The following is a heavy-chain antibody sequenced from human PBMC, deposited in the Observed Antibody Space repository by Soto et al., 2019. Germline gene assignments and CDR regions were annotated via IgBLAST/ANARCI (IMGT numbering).Heavy chain of an antibody. Sequence: EVQLVESGGGLVQPGGSLRLSCAASGFTFSSYEMNWVRQAPGKGLEWVSYISSRGSTIYYADSVKGRFTISRDNAKNSLYLNMNSLRAEDTAVYYCARDDPYYYDSSPLPDAFDIWGQGTMVTVSS. CDR2: ISSRGSTI. CDR3: ARDDPYYYDSSPLPDAFDI. CDR1: GFTFSSYE. D-gene: IGHD3-22*01. J-gene: IGHJ3*02. V-gene: IGHV3-48*03.